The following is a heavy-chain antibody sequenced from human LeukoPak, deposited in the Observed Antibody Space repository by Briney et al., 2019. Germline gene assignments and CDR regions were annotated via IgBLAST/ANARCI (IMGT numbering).Heavy chain of an antibody. Sequence: GGSLRLSCAASGFIFSSYAMTWVRQAPGKGLEWVSAISGSGGSTYYADSVKGRFTISRDNSKNTLYLQMNSLRAEDTAVYYCAKAVLLWFGELFPFDYWGQGTLVTVSS. J-gene: IGHJ4*02. CDR3: AKAVLLWFGELFPFDY. V-gene: IGHV3-23*01. CDR2: ISGSGGST. CDR1: GFIFSSYA. D-gene: IGHD3-10*01.